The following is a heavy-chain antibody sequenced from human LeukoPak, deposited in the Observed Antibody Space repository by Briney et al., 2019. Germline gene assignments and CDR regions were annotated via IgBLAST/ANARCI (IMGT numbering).Heavy chain of an antibody. CDR1: GGSISSYY. CDR3: TTDLSYYDSSGYSDY. J-gene: IGHJ4*02. Sequence: PSETLSLTCTVSGGSISSYYWSWVRQAPGKGLEWVGRIKSKTDGGTTDYAAPVKGRFTISRDDSKNTLYLQMNSLKTEDTAVYYCTTDLSYYDSSGYSDYWGQGTLVTVSS. D-gene: IGHD3-22*01. CDR2: IKSKTDGGTT. V-gene: IGHV3-15*01.